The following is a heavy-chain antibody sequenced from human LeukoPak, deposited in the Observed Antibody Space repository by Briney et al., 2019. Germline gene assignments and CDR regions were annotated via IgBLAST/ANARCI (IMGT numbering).Heavy chain of an antibody. D-gene: IGHD5-18*01. V-gene: IGHV3-9*01. J-gene: IGHJ4*02. CDR1: GFTFDDYA. Sequence: GRSLRLSCAASGFTFDDYAMHWARQAPGKGLEWVSGINWNSGSIGYADSVKGRFTISRDNAKNSLYLQMNSLRAEDTALYYCAKEDTAMVLDFDYWGQGTLVTVSS. CDR2: INWNSGSI. CDR3: AKEDTAMVLDFDY.